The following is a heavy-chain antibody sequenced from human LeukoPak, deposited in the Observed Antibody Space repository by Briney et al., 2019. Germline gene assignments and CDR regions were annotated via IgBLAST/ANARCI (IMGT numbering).Heavy chain of an antibody. V-gene: IGHV3-23*01. CDR2: LSGSGITT. CDR1: GFTFSNSA. CDR3: AKGGSGWPFDY. D-gene: IGHD6-19*01. J-gene: IGHJ4*02. Sequence: GGSLRLSCAASGFTFSNSAMSWVRQAPGKGLEWVSTLSGSGITTYYADSVKGRFTISRDNSKNTLYLQMNSLRAEDTAVYYCAKGGSGWPFDYWGQGTLVTVSS.